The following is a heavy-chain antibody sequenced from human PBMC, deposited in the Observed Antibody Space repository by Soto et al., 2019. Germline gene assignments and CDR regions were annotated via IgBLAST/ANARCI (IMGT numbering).Heavy chain of an antibody. CDR3: VREMSITMVRGVIEKAFDI. D-gene: IGHD3-10*01. V-gene: IGHV1-3*01. Sequence: ASVKVSCKASGGTFSSYTISWVRQAPGQRLEWMGWINAANGNTKYSQKFQGRVTITTDTSTSTAYMELSSLRSEDTAVYYCVREMSITMVRGVIEKAFDIWGQGTMVTVSS. CDR1: GGTFSSYT. J-gene: IGHJ3*02. CDR2: INAANGNT.